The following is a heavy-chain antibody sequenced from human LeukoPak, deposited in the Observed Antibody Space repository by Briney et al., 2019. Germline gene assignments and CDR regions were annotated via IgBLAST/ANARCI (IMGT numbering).Heavy chain of an antibody. CDR2: IYYSGST. CDR1: GYSISSGYY. D-gene: IGHD2-8*01. Sequence: SETLSLTCTASGYSISSGYYWGWIRQPPGKGLEWIGYIYYSGSTNYNPSLKSRVTISVDTSKNQFSLKLSSVTAADTAVYYCARSLIRAFDIWGQGTMVTVSS. CDR3: ARSLIRAFDI. J-gene: IGHJ3*02. V-gene: IGHV4-61*01.